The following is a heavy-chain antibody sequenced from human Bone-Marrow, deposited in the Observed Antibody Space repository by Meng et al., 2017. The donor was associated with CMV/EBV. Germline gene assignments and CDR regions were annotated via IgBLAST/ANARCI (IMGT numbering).Heavy chain of an antibody. V-gene: IGHV4-59*01. D-gene: IGHD5-12*01. CDR3: ARGRGDIVPALNY. CDR2: TYYSGST. J-gene: IGHJ4*02. Sequence: SETLSLTCTVSGGSISSYYWSWIRQPPGKGLEWIGYTYYSGSTNYNPSLKSRVTISVDTSKNQFSLKLSSVTAADTAVYYCARGRGDIVPALNYWGQGTLVTVSS. CDR1: GGSISSYY.